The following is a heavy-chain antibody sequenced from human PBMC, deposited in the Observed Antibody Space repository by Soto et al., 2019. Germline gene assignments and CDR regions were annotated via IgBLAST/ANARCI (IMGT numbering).Heavy chain of an antibody. V-gene: IGHV4-59*08. J-gene: IGHJ5*02. Sequence: SETLSITFTVCGGSVSSYYWSWIRQPPGEGLEWIGYIYYSGSTNYNPSLKSRVTISVDTSKNQFSLKLSSVTAADTALYYCARRYSGTEDDNWFDPWGQGTLVTVSS. D-gene: IGHD1-26*01. CDR3: ARRYSGTEDDNWFDP. CDR2: IYYSGST. CDR1: GGSVSSYY.